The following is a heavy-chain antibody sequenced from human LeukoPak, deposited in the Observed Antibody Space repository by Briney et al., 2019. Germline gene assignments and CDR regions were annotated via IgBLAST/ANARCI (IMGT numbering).Heavy chain of an antibody. CDR3: ARDRLWACSTSCHDENWFDP. J-gene: IGHJ5*02. V-gene: IGHV3-7*01. CDR1: GFTFSSYS. CDR2: IKQDGSEK. D-gene: IGHD2-2*01. Sequence: PGGSLRLSCAASGFTFSSYSMNWVRQAPGKGLEWVANIKQDGSEKYYVDSVKGRFTISRDNAKNSLYLQMNSLRAEDTAVYYCARDRLWACSTSCHDENWFDPWGQGTLVTVSS.